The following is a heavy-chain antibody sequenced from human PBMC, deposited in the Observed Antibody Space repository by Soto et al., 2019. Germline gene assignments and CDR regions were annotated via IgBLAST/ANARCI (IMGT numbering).Heavy chain of an antibody. D-gene: IGHD6-13*01. CDR2: IDSDGSST. CDR1: GFTFSSYW. CDR3: ATPRSGIAAAGLSYYYYYGMDV. J-gene: IGHJ6*02. V-gene: IGHV3-74*01. Sequence: GGSLRLSCAASGFTFSSYWMHWVRQTPEKGLVWVSHIDSDGSSTTYADSVKGRFTISRDNAKNTLYLQMNSLRAEDTAVYYCATPRSGIAAAGLSYYYYYGMDVWGQGTTVTVSS.